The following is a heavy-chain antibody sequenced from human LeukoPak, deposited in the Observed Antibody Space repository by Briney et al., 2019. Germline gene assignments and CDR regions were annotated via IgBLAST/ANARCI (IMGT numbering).Heavy chain of an antibody. CDR2: INSDGSST. CDR3: AREGARFDDAFDI. CDR1: GFTFSSYW. V-gene: IGHV3-74*01. J-gene: IGHJ3*02. Sequence: TGGSLRLSCAASGFTFSSYWMHWARQAPGKGLVWVSRINSDGSSTSYADSVKGRFTISRDNAKNTLYLQMNSLRAEDTAVYYCAREGARFDDAFDIWGQGTMVTVSS. D-gene: IGHD3-10*01.